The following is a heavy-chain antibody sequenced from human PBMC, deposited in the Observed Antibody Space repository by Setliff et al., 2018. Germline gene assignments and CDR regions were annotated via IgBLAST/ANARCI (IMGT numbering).Heavy chain of an antibody. CDR1: GFTFSNY. V-gene: IGHV3-66*01. CDR3: VRGLPFDY. CDR2: IYTDGTT. J-gene: IGHJ4*02. Sequence: PGGSLRLSCAASGFTFSNYMSWVRQAPGKGPEYVSIIYTDGTTYYTDSVKGRFTISRDNSKNTLYLQLNSLRAEDTAVYYCVRGLPFDYWGQGTLVTVSS.